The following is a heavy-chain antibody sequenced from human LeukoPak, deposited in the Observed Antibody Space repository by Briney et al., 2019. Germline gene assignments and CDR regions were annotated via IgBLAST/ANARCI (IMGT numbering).Heavy chain of an antibody. CDR2: ISASETSI. J-gene: IGHJ4*02. CDR1: GFTSSLYN. D-gene: IGHD6-19*01. Sequence: GALRLSCAASGFTSSLYNMNWVRQAPGKGLEWVSQISASETSIKYADSVRGRFTISRDNVKNSVYLQMNSLRAEDTAIYYCVRDNLENQWLERSDWGQGTLVTVSS. V-gene: IGHV3-48*03. CDR3: VRDNLENQWLERSD.